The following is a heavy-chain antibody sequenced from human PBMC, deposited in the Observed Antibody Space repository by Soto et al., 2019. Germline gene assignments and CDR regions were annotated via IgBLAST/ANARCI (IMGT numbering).Heavy chain of an antibody. Sequence: ASVKVSCKASGGTFSSYAISWVRQAPGQGLEWMGGIIPIFGTANYAQKFQGRVTITADESTSTAYMELSSLRSEDTAVYYCARRKGITMVRGPNDAFDIWGQGPMVTVSS. CDR2: IIPIFGTA. V-gene: IGHV1-69*13. D-gene: IGHD3-10*01. CDR3: ARRKGITMVRGPNDAFDI. J-gene: IGHJ3*02. CDR1: GGTFSSYA.